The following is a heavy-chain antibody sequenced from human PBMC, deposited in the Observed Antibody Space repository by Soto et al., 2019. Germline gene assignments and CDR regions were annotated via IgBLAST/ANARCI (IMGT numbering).Heavy chain of an antibody. D-gene: IGHD6-19*01. CDR3: ARSVEGHFDY. Sequence: EVQLVESGGGLVQPGGSLRLSCAASGFTFRIYSMNWVRKAPGKGLEWISYMTSDTKTIKYADSVKGRFTITRDNDKNSVYLQMTSLRDEDTAVYYCARSVEGHFDYWGQGTLVTVSS. V-gene: IGHV3-48*02. CDR2: MTSDTKTI. J-gene: IGHJ4*02. CDR1: GFTFRIYS.